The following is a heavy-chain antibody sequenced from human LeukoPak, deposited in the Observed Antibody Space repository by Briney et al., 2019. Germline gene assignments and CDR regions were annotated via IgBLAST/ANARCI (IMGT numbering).Heavy chain of an antibody. Sequence: GASVKVSCKASGYTFIHHYIHWVRQAPGQGLEWMGWISAYNGNTNYAQKLQGRVTMTTDTSTSTAYVELRSLRSDDTAVYYCARGGDSSGYSFDYWGQGTLVTVSS. CDR3: ARGGDSSGYSFDY. V-gene: IGHV1-18*04. CDR2: ISAYNGNT. D-gene: IGHD3-22*01. CDR1: GYTFIHHY. J-gene: IGHJ4*02.